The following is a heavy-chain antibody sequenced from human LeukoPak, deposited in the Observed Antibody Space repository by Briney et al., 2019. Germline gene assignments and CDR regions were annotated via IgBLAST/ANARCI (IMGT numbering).Heavy chain of an antibody. CDR1: GFTFSSYA. D-gene: IGHD5-12*01. V-gene: IGHV3-23*01. Sequence: GGSLRLSCAASGFTFSSYAMSWVRQAPGKGLEWVSAISGSGGSTYYADSVKGRFTISRDNSKNTLYLQMNSLRAEDTAVYYCAKDDGYSGYDSSRGSDYWGQGTLVTVSS. CDR2: ISGSGGST. CDR3: AKDDGYSGYDSSRGSDY. J-gene: IGHJ4*02.